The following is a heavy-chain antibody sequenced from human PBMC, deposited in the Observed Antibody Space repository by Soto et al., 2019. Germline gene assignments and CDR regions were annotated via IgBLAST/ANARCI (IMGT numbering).Heavy chain of an antibody. CDR1: GFTFSSYA. CDR2: ISVSGGST. Sequence: EVQLLESGGGLVQPGGSLRLSCAASGFTFSSYAMSWVRQAPGKGLEWVSAISVSGGSTYYADSVKGRFTISRDNSKNTLYLQMNSLRAEDTAVYYCAKDLNYYGSGSYGYWGQGTLVTVSS. D-gene: IGHD3-10*01. CDR3: AKDLNYYGSGSYGY. V-gene: IGHV3-23*01. J-gene: IGHJ4*02.